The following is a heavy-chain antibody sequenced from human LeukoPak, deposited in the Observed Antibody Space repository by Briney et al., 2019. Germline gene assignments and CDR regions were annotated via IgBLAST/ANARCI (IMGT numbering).Heavy chain of an antibody. CDR2: INSDGSSI. CDR3: TSDTVDTAVGIDY. J-gene: IGHJ4*02. D-gene: IGHD5-18*01. Sequence: GGPLRLSCAASGFTVSSNYMSWVRQVPGKGLVWVSRINSDGSSISYADSVKGRFTTSRDNAKNTLYLQMNSLRVEDTAVYHCTSDTVDTAVGIDYWGQGTLVTVSS. V-gene: IGHV3-74*01. CDR1: GFTVSSNY.